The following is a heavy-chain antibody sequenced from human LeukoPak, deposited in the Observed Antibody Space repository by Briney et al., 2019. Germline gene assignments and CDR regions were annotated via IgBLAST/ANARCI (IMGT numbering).Heavy chain of an antibody. CDR1: GFTFSSYA. J-gene: IGHJ4*02. D-gene: IGHD5-12*01. CDR2: ISGSGGST. Sequence: GGSLRLSCAASGFTFSSYAMSWVRQAPGKGLEWVSAISGSGGSTYYADSVKGRFTISRDNSKNTLYLQMNSLRAEDTAVYYRAKSPRGYRALHFDYWGQGTLVTVSS. CDR3: AKSPRGYRALHFDY. V-gene: IGHV3-23*01.